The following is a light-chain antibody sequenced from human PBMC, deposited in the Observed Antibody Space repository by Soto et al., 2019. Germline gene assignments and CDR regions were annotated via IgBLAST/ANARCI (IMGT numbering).Light chain of an antibody. Sequence: DIQMTQSPSTLSVSVGDRVTITCRASQSFTGMLAWYQQKPGKAPRLLIYDASTLASGVPSRFSGSGSGAAFTLTIRRLQPDDFATYYCQQYHSYSTFGQGTKLEIK. J-gene: IGKJ2*01. V-gene: IGKV1-5*01. CDR1: QSFTGM. CDR2: DAS. CDR3: QQYHSYST.